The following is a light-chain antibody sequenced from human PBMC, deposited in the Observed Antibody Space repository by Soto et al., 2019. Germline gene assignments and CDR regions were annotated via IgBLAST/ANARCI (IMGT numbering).Light chain of an antibody. J-gene: IGLJ3*02. CDR1: SSNIGAGYD. CDR2: GNS. Sequence: QAVVTQPPSVSGAPGQRVTISCTGSSSNIGAGYDVHWYQQLPGTAPKLLIYGNSNRPSGVPDRFSGSKSGTSASLAITGLQAEDAADYYCQSYDSRLSGWVFGGGTKLTVL. CDR3: QSYDSRLSGWV. V-gene: IGLV1-40*01.